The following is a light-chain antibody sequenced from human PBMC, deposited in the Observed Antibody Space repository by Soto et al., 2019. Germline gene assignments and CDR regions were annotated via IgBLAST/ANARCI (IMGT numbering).Light chain of an antibody. CDR3: SSYTRRSYV. CDR2: EVS. CDR1: SSDVGGYNY. Sequence: QSVLTQPASVSGSPGQSITISCTGTSSDVGGYNYVSWYQQHPGKAPKLMIYEVSNRHSGVSNRFSGSKSGNTASLTISGLQAEDEADYYCSSYTRRSYVFGTGTQLTVL. J-gene: IGLJ7*01. V-gene: IGLV2-14*01.